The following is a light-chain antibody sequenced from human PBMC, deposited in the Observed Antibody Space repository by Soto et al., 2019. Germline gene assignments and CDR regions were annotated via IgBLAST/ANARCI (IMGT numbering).Light chain of an antibody. CDR2: SNN. CDR1: RSNIGSNT. V-gene: IGLV1-44*01. J-gene: IGLJ2*01. CDR3: AAWDDSLNGVV. Sequence: QSVLTQPPSVSAAPGQKVTISCSGSRSNIGSNTVNWYQQLPGTAPKLLIYSNNQRPSGVPDRFSGSKSGTSASLAISGLQSEDEADYYCAAWDDSLNGVVFGGGTKLTVL.